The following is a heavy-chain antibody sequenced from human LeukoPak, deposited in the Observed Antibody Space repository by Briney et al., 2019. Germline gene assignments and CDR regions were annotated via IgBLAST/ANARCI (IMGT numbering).Heavy chain of an antibody. D-gene: IGHD6-19*01. CDR1: GYTFTGYY. J-gene: IGHJ6*03. V-gene: IGHV1-2*02. CDR2: INPNSGGT. CDR3: ARDGHSPQWLVRGRRYYYYMDV. Sequence: ASVKVSCKASGYTFTGYYMHWVRQAPGQGLEWMGWINPNSGGTNYAQKFQGRVTMTRDTSISTAYMELSRLRSDDTAVYYCARDGHSPQWLVRGRRYYYYMDVWGKGTTVTVSS.